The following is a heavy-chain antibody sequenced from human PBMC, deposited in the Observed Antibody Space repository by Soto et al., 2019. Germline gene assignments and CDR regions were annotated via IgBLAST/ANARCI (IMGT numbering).Heavy chain of an antibody. D-gene: IGHD1-26*01. CDR1: GGSISSSSYY. J-gene: IGHJ6*02. CDR3: ARRGLGASIYYYYGMNV. V-gene: IGHV4-39*01. CDR2: IYYSGST. Sequence: SETLSLTCTVSGGSISSSSYYWGWIRQPPGKGLEWIGSIYYSGSTYYNPSLKSRVTISVDTSKNQFSLKLSSVTAADTAVYYCARRGLGASIYYYYGMNVWGQGTTVTVSS.